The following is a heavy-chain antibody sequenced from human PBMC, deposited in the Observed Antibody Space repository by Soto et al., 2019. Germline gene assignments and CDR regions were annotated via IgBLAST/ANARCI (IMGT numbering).Heavy chain of an antibody. V-gene: IGHV3-33*01. J-gene: IGHJ4*02. D-gene: IGHD2-15*01. CDR2: IWYDGSNK. CDR1: GFTFSSYG. Sequence: GGSLRLSCAASGFTFSSYGMHWVRQAPGKGLEWVAVIWYDGSNKYYADSVKGRFTISRDNSKNTLYLQMNSLRAEDTAVYYCARGGGIVVVVAAPDYWGQGTLVTVSS. CDR3: ARGGGIVVVVAAPDY.